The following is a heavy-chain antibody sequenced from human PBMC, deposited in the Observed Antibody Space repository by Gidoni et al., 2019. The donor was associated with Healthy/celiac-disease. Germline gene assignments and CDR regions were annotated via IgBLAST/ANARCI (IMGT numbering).Heavy chain of an antibody. V-gene: IGHV3-30*18. Sequence: QVQLVESGGGVVEPGRSLRLPCSASGFTFCSYGMHWVRQAPGKGLEWVAVISYDGSNKYYADSVKGRFTISRDNSKNTLYLQMNSLRAEDTAVYYCAKDHAAMDTSSVDYWGQGTLVTVSS. D-gene: IGHD5-18*01. CDR3: AKDHAAMDTSSVDY. J-gene: IGHJ4*02. CDR2: ISYDGSNK. CDR1: GFTFCSYG.